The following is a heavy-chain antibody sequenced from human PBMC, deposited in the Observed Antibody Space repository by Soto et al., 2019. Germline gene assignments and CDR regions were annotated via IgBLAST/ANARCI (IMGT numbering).Heavy chain of an antibody. Sequence: QVQLVESGGGVVQPGDSLRLSCAASGFMFSGYGMHWIRQAPGKGLEWVAVISHDGSEKYYGDSVKGRCTVSRDNSNNNLFLQIDSRRAEDTAVDYCAKRVGGVKAIGAPGDWLDPWGQVTRVTVSS. CDR1: GFMFSGYG. J-gene: IGHJ5*02. V-gene: IGHV3-30*18. CDR2: ISHDGSEK. CDR3: AKRVGGVKAIGAPGDWLDP. D-gene: IGHD3-3*01.